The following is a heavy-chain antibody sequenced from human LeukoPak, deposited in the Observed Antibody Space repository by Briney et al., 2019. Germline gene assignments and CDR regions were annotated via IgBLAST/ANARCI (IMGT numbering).Heavy chain of an antibody. J-gene: IGHJ5*02. CDR2: INHSGSA. V-gene: IGHV4-34*01. D-gene: IGHD4-11*01. CDR1: GASFSDYY. CDR3: TRERASNNYNNWFDP. Sequence: SKTLSLTCAVYGASFSDYYWTWIRQPPRKGLEWIGEINHSGSANYNPSLKSRVTISVDKSKNQFFLRLSPVTAADSGTYYCTRERASNNYNNWFDPWGQGTLVTVSS.